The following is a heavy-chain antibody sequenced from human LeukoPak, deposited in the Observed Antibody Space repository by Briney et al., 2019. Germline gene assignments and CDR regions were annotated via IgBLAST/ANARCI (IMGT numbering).Heavy chain of an antibody. CDR1: GFTFSDYY. Sequence: SGGSLRLSCAASGFTFSDYYMSWIRQAPGKGLEWVSYISSSGSTIYYADSVKGRFTISRDNAKNSLYLQMNSLRAEDTAVYYCAREELRYFDWFTRRPDAFDIWGQGTMVTVSS. V-gene: IGHV3-11*01. CDR2: ISSSGSTI. J-gene: IGHJ3*02. CDR3: AREELRYFDWFTRRPDAFDI. D-gene: IGHD3-9*01.